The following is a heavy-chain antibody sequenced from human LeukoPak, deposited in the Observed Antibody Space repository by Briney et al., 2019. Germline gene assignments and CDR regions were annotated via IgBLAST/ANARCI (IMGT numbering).Heavy chain of an antibody. V-gene: IGHV3-30-3*01. D-gene: IGHD1-1*01. CDR3: ARQNWNDGSFDY. J-gene: IGHJ4*02. Sequence: GGSLRLSCAASGFTFSSYAMHWVRQAPGKGLEWVAVISYDGSNKYYADSVKGRLTISRDNSKNTLYLQMNSLRAEDTAVYYCARQNWNDGSFDYWGQGTLVTVSS. CDR1: GFTFSSYA. CDR2: ISYDGSNK.